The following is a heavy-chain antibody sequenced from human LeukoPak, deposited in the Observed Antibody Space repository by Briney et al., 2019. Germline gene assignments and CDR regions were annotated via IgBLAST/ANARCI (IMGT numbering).Heavy chain of an antibody. CDR1: GGSISNYY. D-gene: IGHD6-19*01. CDR2: IYYSGST. Sequence: SETLSLTCTVSGGSISNYYWSWIRQPPGKGLEWIGYIYYSGSTNYNPSLKSRVTISVDTSKDQFSLKLSSVTAADTAVYYCARVRGSSGWSDYWGQGTLVTVSS. V-gene: IGHV4-59*01. CDR3: ARVRGSSGWSDY. J-gene: IGHJ4*02.